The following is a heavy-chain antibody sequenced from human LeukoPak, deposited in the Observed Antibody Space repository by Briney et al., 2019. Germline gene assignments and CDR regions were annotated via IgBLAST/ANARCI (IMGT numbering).Heavy chain of an antibody. CDR2: ISATGGNT. V-gene: IGHV3-23*01. CDR3: APPPARLFDM. J-gene: IGHJ3*02. CDR1: GFTFSSYA. D-gene: IGHD6-25*01. Sequence: GGSLRLSCAASGFTFSSYAMSWVRQAPGRGLECVPTISATGGNTYYADSLKGRFTVSRDNSKNTLYLQMNSLRAEDAAVYYCAPPPARLFDMWGQGTMVTVSS.